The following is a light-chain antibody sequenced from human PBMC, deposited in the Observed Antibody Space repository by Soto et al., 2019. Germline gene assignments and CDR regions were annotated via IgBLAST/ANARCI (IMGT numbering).Light chain of an antibody. Sequence: QSALTQPASVSGSPGQSITISCSGTSTHVGGYTYVSWYQQHPGKAPKLMMYDVSNRPSGVSNRFSGSKSGNTASLTISGLQADDEADYYCSSYTSSSTPYVFGTGTKLTVL. J-gene: IGLJ1*01. CDR3: SSYTSSSTPYV. CDR1: STHVGGYTY. V-gene: IGLV2-14*01. CDR2: DVS.